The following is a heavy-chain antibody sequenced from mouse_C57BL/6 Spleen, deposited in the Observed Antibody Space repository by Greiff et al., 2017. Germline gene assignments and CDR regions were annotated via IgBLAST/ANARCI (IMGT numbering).Heavy chain of an antibody. Sequence: VQLQQPGAELVRPGSSVKLSCKASGYTFTSYWMDWVKQRPGQGLEWIGNIYPSDSGTHYNQKFKDKATLTVDKSSSTAYMQLSSLTSEDSAVYYSARGGLRFAYWGQGTLVTVSA. D-gene: IGHD2-2*01. CDR3: ARGGLRFAY. CDR1: GYTFTSYW. V-gene: IGHV1-61*01. J-gene: IGHJ3*01. CDR2: IYPSDSGT.